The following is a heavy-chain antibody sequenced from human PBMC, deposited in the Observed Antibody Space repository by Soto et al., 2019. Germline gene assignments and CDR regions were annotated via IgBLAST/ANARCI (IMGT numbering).Heavy chain of an antibody. D-gene: IGHD3-10*01. CDR3: ASISNYYGSGSPRYFFDY. V-gene: IGHV4-39*01. CDR2: IYYSGST. CDR1: GGSISSSSYY. J-gene: IGHJ4*02. Sequence: QLQLQESGPGLVKPSETLSLACTVSGGSISSSSYYWGWIRQPPGKGLEWIGGIYYSGSTYYNPSLKSRVTISVDTSKNQFSLKLSSVTAADTAVYYCASISNYYGSGSPRYFFDYWGQGTLVTVSS.